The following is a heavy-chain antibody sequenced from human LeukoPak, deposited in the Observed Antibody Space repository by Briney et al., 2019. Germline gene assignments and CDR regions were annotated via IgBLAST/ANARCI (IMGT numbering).Heavy chain of an antibody. CDR3: ARRPTWDPHAFDI. D-gene: IGHD1-26*01. Sequence: PGGSLRLSCAASGFTVSSDYMSWVRQAPGKGLEWVSVIYSGGSTYYADSVKGRFTISRDNSKNTLYLQMNSLTAEDTAVYYCARRPTWDPHAFDILGPRKKVNVSS. J-gene: IGHJ3*02. V-gene: IGHV3-53*01. CDR1: GFTVSSDY. CDR2: IYSGGST.